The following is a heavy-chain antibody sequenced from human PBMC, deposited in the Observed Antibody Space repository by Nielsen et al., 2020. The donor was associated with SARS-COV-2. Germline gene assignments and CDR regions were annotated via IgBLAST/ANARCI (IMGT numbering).Heavy chain of an antibody. Sequence: SETLSLTCAVYGGPFSDSYWSWIRQPPGKGLEWIGEIYPGGSANYIPSLKSRVTISVDTSKNRFSLKVSSVTGADTAVYYCARGRLGITMTVILMTGAEHFFDSWGQGTLVTVSS. V-gene: IGHV4-34*01. CDR3: ARGRLGITMTVILMTGAEHFFDS. D-gene: IGHD3-22*01. CDR1: GGPFSDSY. J-gene: IGHJ4*02. CDR2: IYPGGSA.